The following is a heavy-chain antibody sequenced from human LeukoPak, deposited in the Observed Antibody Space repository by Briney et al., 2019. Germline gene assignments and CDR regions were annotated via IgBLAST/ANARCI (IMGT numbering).Heavy chain of an antibody. D-gene: IGHD6-19*01. CDR3: ARYLSSGWSNYFDY. J-gene: IGHJ4*02. CDR2: IYYNGST. Sequence: PSETLSLTCTVSGGSISSYYWSWIRQPPGKGLEWIGYIYYNGSTNYNPSLKSRVAISVDTSKNQFSLQLSSVTAADTAVYYCARYLSSGWSNYFDYWGQGTLVTVSS. CDR1: GGSISSYY. V-gene: IGHV4-59*01.